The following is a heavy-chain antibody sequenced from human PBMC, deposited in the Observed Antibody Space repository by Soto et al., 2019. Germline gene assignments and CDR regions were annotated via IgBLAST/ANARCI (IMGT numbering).Heavy chain of an antibody. CDR3: AAETGYDPQNYYYGMDV. J-gene: IGHJ6*02. CDR1: GFTFTSSA. Sequence: ASVKVSCKASGFTFTSSAVQWVRQARGQRLEWIGWIVVGSGNTNYAQKFQERVTITRDMSTSTAYMELSSLRSEDTAVYYCAAETGYDPQNYYYGMDVWGQGTTVTVSS. CDR2: IVVGSGNT. D-gene: IGHD3-3*01. V-gene: IGHV1-58*01.